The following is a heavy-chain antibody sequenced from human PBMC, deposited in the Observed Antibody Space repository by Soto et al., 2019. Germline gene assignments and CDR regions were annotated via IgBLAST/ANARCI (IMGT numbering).Heavy chain of an antibody. D-gene: IGHD6-13*01. V-gene: IGHV1-69*06. J-gene: IGHJ6*02. CDR3: ANPIAAGVEDYYGMDV. Sequence: QVQLVQSGAEVKKPGSSVKVSCKASGGTFSSYAISWVRQAPGQGLEWMGGIIPIFGTANYAQKFQGRVTITADKSTSTAYRELSSLRSEDTAVYYGANPIAAGVEDYYGMDVWGQGTTVTVSS. CDR2: IIPIFGTA. CDR1: GGTFSSYA.